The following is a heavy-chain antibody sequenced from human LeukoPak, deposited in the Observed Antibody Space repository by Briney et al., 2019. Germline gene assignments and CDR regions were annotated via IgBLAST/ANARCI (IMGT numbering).Heavy chain of an antibody. D-gene: IGHD2-2*02. CDR2: IYYSGST. CDR1: GGSISSSSYY. Sequence: SETLSLTCTVSGGSISSSSYYWGWVRQPPGKGREWVGSIYYSGSTYYNPSLKSRVTISVDTSKNQFSLKLSSVTAADTAVYYCARVVIVVVPAAIYFDYWGQGTLVTVSS. V-gene: IGHV4-39*07. CDR3: ARVVIVVVPAAIYFDY. J-gene: IGHJ4*02.